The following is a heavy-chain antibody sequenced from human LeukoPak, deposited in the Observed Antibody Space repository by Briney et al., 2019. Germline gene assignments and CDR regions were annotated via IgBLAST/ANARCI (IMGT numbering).Heavy chain of an antibody. D-gene: IGHD3-10*02. CDR1: GFTFSSYS. Sequence: GGSLRLSCAASGFTFSSYSMNWVRQAPGKGLEWVSSISSSNSYIYYADSVKGRFTISRDNAKNSLYLQMNSLRAEDTAVYYCARDVRGTHAFDIWGQGTMVTVSS. V-gene: IGHV3-21*01. J-gene: IGHJ3*02. CDR2: ISSSNSYI. CDR3: ARDVRGTHAFDI.